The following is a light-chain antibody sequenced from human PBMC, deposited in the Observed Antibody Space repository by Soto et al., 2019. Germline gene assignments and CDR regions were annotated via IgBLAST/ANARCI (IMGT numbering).Light chain of an antibody. J-gene: IGKJ1*01. CDR3: QHYNSYSEA. CDR1: QTISSW. CDR2: KAS. Sequence: PSTLSGSVGDRVTITCRASQTISSWLAWYQQKPGKAPKLLIYKASTLKSGVPSRFSGSGSGTEFTLTISSLQPDDFATYYCQHYNSYSEAFGQGTKV. V-gene: IGKV1-5*03.